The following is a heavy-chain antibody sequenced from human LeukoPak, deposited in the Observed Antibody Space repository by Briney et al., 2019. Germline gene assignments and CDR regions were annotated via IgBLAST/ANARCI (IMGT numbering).Heavy chain of an antibody. J-gene: IGHJ4*02. CDR1: GFTFSSYE. D-gene: IGHD4-17*01. CDR3: ARTTVTKFDY. CDR2: ISSSGSTG. Sequence: PGGSLRLSCAASGFTFSSYEMNWVRQAPGKGLEWVSYISSSGSTGYYADSVRGRFTISRDNAKNSLYLQMNSLRAEDTAVYYCARTTVTKFDYWGQGTLVTVSS. V-gene: IGHV3-48*03.